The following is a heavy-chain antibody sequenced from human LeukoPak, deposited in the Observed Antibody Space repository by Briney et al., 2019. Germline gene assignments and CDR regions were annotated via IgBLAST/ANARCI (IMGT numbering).Heavy chain of an antibody. D-gene: IGHD3-10*01. Sequence: SETLSLTCTVSGGSIGIYYWNWIRQPAGKGLEWIGRIFTSGIANYIPSLKSRVTMSVDTSKNQFSLNLSSVTAADTAVYYCAREISGTYYNPLGYMDVWGKGTTVTVSS. J-gene: IGHJ6*03. CDR2: IFTSGIA. CDR1: GGSIGIYY. V-gene: IGHV4-4*07. CDR3: AREISGTYYNPLGYMDV.